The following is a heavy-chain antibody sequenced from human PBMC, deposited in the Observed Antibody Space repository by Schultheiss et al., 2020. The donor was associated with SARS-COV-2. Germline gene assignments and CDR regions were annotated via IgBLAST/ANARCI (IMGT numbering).Heavy chain of an antibody. D-gene: IGHD4-17*01. V-gene: IGHV3-23*01. Sequence: GESLKISCAASGFTFSSYAMSWVRQAPGKGLEWVSAISGSGGSTYYADSVKGRFTISRDNSKNTLYLQMNSLRAEDTAVYYCAKESGDPSRFDYWGQGTLVTVSS. CDR2: ISGSGGST. CDR3: AKESGDPSRFDY. CDR1: GFTFSSYA. J-gene: IGHJ4*02.